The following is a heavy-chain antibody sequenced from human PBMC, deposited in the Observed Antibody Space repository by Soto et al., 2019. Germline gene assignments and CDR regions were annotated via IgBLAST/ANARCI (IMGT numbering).Heavy chain of an antibody. J-gene: IGHJ6*02. CDR2: ISSGGLST. Sequence: PGGSLRLSCSASGFTFSSYAMHWVRQAPGKGLEYVSAISSGGLSTYYADSVKGRFTISRDNSKNTLYLQMSILRAEDTAVYYCVCGGDPRDYQYGMDVWGQGTTVTVSS. D-gene: IGHD2-21*02. CDR3: VCGGDPRDYQYGMDV. CDR1: GFTFSSYA. V-gene: IGHV3-64D*06.